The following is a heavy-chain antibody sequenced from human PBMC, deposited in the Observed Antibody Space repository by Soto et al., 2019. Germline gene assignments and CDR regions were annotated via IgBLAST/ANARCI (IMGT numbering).Heavy chain of an antibody. D-gene: IGHD3-22*01. J-gene: IGHJ3*02. CDR2: ISSSGSTI. CDR1: GFTFSSYE. V-gene: IGHV3-48*03. CDR3: ARDPDYYDSSGYLAFDI. Sequence: PGGSLRLSCAASGFTFSSYEMNWVRQAPGKGLEWVSYISSSGSTIYYADSVKGRFTISRDNAKNSLYLQMNSLRAEDTAVYYCARDPDYYDSSGYLAFDIWGQGTMLTVSS.